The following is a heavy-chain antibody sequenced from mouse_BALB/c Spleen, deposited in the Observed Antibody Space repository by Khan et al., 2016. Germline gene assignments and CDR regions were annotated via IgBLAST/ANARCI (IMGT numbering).Heavy chain of an antibody. CDR3: MKYDGYYWYFDV. Sequence: EVQLLETGGGLVQPGGSRGLSCEGSGFTFSGFWMSWVRQTPGKTLAWIGDINSDGSAINYAPSKKVRFPIFRDNDKSTLYLQMSNVRSEDTATYFCMKYDGYYWYFDVWGAGTTVTVSS. V-gene: IGHV11-2*02. CDR2: INSDGSAI. D-gene: IGHD2-3*01. CDR1: GFTFSGFW. J-gene: IGHJ1*01.